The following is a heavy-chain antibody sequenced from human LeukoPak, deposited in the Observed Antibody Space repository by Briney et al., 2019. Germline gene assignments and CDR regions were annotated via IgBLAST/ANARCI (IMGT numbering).Heavy chain of an antibody. CDR2: IFYSGST. Sequence: SETLSLTCTVSGGSISNYYWSWIRQPPGRGLEWIGYIFYSGSTIYNPSLKSRVTISLDTSKNQFSLKLSSVTAADTAMYYCARGGYTYGFDSWGQGTLATVSS. D-gene: IGHD5-18*01. V-gene: IGHV4-59*01. CDR1: GGSISNYY. CDR3: ARGGYTYGFDS. J-gene: IGHJ5*01.